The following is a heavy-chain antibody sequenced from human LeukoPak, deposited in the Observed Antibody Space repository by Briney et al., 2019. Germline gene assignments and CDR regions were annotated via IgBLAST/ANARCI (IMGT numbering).Heavy chain of an antibody. V-gene: IGHV4-59*01. CDR1: GGSISSYY. D-gene: IGHD2-2*01. CDR2: IYYSGST. Sequence: SETLSLTCTVCGGSISSYYWSWIRQPPGKGLEWIGYIYYSGSTNYNPSLKSRVTISVDTSKNQFSLKLSSVTAADTAVYYCARENRYCSSTSCSYYYYMDVWGKGTTVTVSS. CDR3: ARENRYCSSTSCSYYYYMDV. J-gene: IGHJ6*03.